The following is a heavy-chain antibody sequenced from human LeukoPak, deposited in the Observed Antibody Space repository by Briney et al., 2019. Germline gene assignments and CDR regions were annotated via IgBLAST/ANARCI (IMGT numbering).Heavy chain of an antibody. V-gene: IGHV3-23*01. CDR1: GFTFSSYA. CDR2: ISGSDDST. CDR3: AKFGRAYYYDSSGYLFDY. Sequence: PGGSLRLSCAASGFTFSSYAMSWVRQAPGKGLEWVSGISGSDDSTYYADSVKGRFTISRDNSKNTLYLQMNSLRAEDTAVYYCAKFGRAYYYDSSGYLFDYWGQGTLVTVSS. D-gene: IGHD3-22*01. J-gene: IGHJ4*02.